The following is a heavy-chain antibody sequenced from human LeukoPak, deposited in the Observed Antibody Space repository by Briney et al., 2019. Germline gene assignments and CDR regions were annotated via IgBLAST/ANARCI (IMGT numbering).Heavy chain of an antibody. V-gene: IGHV1-46*01. J-gene: IGHJ2*01. CDR2: INPSGGST. D-gene: IGHD2-21*02. CDR1: GYTFTSYY. Sequence: GASVKVSCKASGYTFTSYYMHWVRQAPGQGLEWMGIINPSGGSTSYAQKFQGRVTMTRDMSTSTVYMELSSLRSEDTAVYYCARGPGSPCGGDCYHDWYFDLWGRGTLVTVSS. CDR3: ARGPGSPCGGDCYHDWYFDL.